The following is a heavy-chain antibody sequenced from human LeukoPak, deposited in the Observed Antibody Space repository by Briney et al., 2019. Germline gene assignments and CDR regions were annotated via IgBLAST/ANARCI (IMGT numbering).Heavy chain of an antibody. Sequence: SETLSLTCAVYGGSFSGYYWSWIRQPPGKGLEWIGEINHSGSTNYNPSLKSRVTISVDTSKNQFSLKLSSVTAADTAVYYCASAPALYYFDNWGQGTLVTVSS. CDR3: ASAPALYYFDN. J-gene: IGHJ4*02. V-gene: IGHV4-34*01. CDR1: GGSFSGYY. CDR2: INHSGST.